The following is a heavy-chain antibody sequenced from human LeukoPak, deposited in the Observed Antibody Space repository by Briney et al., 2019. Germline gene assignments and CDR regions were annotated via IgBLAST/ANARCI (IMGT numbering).Heavy chain of an antibody. CDR3: ATRSKGPADGWGAFDI. CDR2: ISAYNGNT. D-gene: IGHD2-2*01. J-gene: IGHJ3*02. CDR1: GGTFSSYA. Sequence: ASVKVSCKASGGTFSSYAISWVRQAPGQGLEWMGGISAYNGNTNYAQKLQGRVTMTTDTSTSKAYMELRSLRSDDTAVDYCATRSKGPADGWGAFDIWGQGTMVTVSS. V-gene: IGHV1-18*01.